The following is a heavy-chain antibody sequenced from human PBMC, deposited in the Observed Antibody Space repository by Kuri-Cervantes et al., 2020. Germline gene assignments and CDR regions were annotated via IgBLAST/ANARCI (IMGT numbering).Heavy chain of an antibody. D-gene: IGHD3-10*01. CDR2: ISYDGSNK. CDR1: GFTFSSFW. CDR3: ARDGLRNVPITMVRGGYGMDV. Sequence: GGSLRLSCAASGFTFSSFWMSWVRQAPGKGLEWVAVISYDGSNKYYADSVKGRFTISRDNSKNTLYLQMNSLRAEDTAVYYCARDGLRNVPITMVRGGYGMDVWGQGTTVTVSS. V-gene: IGHV3-30-3*01. J-gene: IGHJ6*02.